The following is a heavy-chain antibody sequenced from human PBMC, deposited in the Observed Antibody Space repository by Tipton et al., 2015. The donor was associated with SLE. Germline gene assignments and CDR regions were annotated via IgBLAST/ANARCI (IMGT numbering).Heavy chain of an antibody. CDR3: ARGGDFWSGLDY. CDR2: INHSGST. Sequence: TLSLTCAVYGGSFSGYYWSWIRQPPGKGLEWIGEINHSGSTNYNPSLKSRVTISVDTSKNQFSLKLSSVTAADTAVYYCARGGDFWSGLDYWGQGTLVTVSS. D-gene: IGHD3-3*01. J-gene: IGHJ4*02. V-gene: IGHV4-34*01. CDR1: GGSFSGYY.